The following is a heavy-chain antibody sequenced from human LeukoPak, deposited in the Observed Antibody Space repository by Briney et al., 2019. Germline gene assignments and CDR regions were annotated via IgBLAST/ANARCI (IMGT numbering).Heavy chain of an antibody. J-gene: IGHJ6*02. CDR2: INHSGST. V-gene: IGHV4-34*01. CDR1: GGSFSGYY. Sequence: SETLSLTCAVYGGSFSGYYWRWIRQPPGKGLEWIGEINHSGSTNYNPSLKSRVTISVDTSKNQFSLKLSSVTAADTAVYYCARVRVFGDRGMDVWGQGTTVTVSS. D-gene: IGHD4-17*01. CDR3: ARVRVFGDRGMDV.